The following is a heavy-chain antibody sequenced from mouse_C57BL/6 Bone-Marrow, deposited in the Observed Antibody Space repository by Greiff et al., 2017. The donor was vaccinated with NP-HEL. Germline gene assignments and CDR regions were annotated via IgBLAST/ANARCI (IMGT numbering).Heavy chain of an antibody. Sequence: VKLQESGPELVKPGASVKLSCKASGYTFTSYDINWVKQRPGQGLEWIGWVYPRDGSTKYNEKFKGKATLTVDTSSSTAYMELHSLTSEDSAVYFCARSGDYYGSSSHWYFDVWGTGTTVTVSS. D-gene: IGHD1-1*01. J-gene: IGHJ1*03. V-gene: IGHV1-85*01. CDR2: VYPRDGST. CDR3: ARSGDYYGSSSHWYFDV. CDR1: GYTFTSYD.